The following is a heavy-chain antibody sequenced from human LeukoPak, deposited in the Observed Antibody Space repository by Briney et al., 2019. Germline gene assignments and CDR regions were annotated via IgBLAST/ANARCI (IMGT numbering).Heavy chain of an antibody. CDR1: GGSFSDYF. J-gene: IGHJ4*02. V-gene: IGHV4-34*01. D-gene: IGHD3-10*01. CDR2: VNHGGSA. Sequence: SETLSLTCAVYGGSFSDYFWSWIRQPPGKGLEWIGEVNHGGSANYSPSLKSRVTISVDTSKNQFSLKLSSVTAADSAVYYCARGSTYYYGSGSYYYNYWGQGTLVTVSS. CDR3: ARGSTYYYGSGSYYYNY.